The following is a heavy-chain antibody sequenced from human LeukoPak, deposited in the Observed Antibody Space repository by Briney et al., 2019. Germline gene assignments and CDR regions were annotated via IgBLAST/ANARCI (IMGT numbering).Heavy chain of an antibody. Sequence: GGSLRHPCAASGFTFSGYPIHWVRQAPGKGLEWVAVISYDGSNKYYADSVKGRFTISGDNSKNTLYLQMNSLRAEDTAVYYCARDYYGSGSRNGMDVWGQGITVTVSS. CDR3: ARDYYGSGSRNGMDV. V-gene: IGHV3-30-3*01. J-gene: IGHJ6*02. D-gene: IGHD3-10*01. CDR1: GFTFSGYP. CDR2: ISYDGSNK.